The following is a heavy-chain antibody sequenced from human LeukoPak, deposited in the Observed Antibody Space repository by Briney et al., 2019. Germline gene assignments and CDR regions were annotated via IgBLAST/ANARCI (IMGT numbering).Heavy chain of an antibody. CDR2: ISSSGSTI. CDR1: GFTCSSYE. D-gene: IGHD3-22*01. CDR3: ARLGRYYDSSGYYGDYFDY. Sequence: PGGSLRLSCAASGFTCSSYEMNWVRQAPGKGLEWVSYISSSGSTIYYADSVKGRFTISRDNAKNSLYLQMNSLRAEDTAVYYCARLGRYYDSSGYYGDYFDYWGQGTLVTVSS. J-gene: IGHJ4*02. V-gene: IGHV3-48*03.